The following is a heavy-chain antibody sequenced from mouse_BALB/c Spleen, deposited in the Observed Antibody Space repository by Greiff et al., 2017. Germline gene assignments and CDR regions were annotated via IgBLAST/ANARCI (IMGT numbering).Heavy chain of an antibody. V-gene: IGHV1-14*01. CDR2: INPYNDGT. CDR3: AREFFGDYDGDFDY. CDR1: GYTFTSYV. Sequence: VQLKESGPELVKPGASVKMSCKASGYTFTSYVMHWVKQKPGRGLEWIGYINPYNDGTKYNEKFKGKATLTSDKSSSTAYMELSSLTSEDSAVYYCAREFFGDYDGDFDYWGQGTTLTVSS. D-gene: IGHD2-4*01. J-gene: IGHJ2*01.